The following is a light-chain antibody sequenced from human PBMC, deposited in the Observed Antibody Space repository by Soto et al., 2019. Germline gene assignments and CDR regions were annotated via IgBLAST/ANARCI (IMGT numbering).Light chain of an antibody. Sequence: EIVLTQSPATLSLSPGEAATLSCRASQTIRNNYLAWYQQKPGQAPRLLIYDASSRATGIPDRFRGGGSGTDFTLTISRLEPEDFAVYYCQQFSSYPLTFGGGTKVDIK. V-gene: IGKV3-20*01. CDR3: QQFSSYPLT. CDR2: DAS. CDR1: QTIRNNY. J-gene: IGKJ4*01.